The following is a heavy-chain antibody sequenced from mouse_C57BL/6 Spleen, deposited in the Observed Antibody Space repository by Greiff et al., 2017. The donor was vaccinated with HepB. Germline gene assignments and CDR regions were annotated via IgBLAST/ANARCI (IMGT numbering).Heavy chain of an antibody. Sequence: QVQLQQSGAELVKPGASVKLSCKASGYTFTSYWMHWVKQRPGQGLEWIGMIHPNSGSTNYNEKFKSKATLTVDKSSSTAYMQLSSLTSEDSAVYYCARGGTTVVAPDYFDYWGQGTTLTVSS. V-gene: IGHV1-64*01. CDR1: GYTFTSYW. CDR2: IHPNSGST. CDR3: ARGGTTVVAPDYFDY. D-gene: IGHD1-1*01. J-gene: IGHJ2*01.